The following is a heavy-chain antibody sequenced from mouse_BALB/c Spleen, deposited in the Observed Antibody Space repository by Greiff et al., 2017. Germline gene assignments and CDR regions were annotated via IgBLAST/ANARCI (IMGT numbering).Heavy chain of an antibody. Sequence: EVHLVESGGDLVKPGGSLKLSCAASGFTFSDYYMYWVRQTPEKRLEWVATISDGGSYTYYPDSVKGRFTISRDNAKNNLYLQMSSLKSEDTAMYYCERDCYGSSYYFDYWGQGTTLTVSS. CDR1: GFTFSDYY. V-gene: IGHV5-4*02. D-gene: IGHD1-1*01. CDR3: ERDCYGSSYYFDY. J-gene: IGHJ2*01. CDR2: ISDGGSYT.